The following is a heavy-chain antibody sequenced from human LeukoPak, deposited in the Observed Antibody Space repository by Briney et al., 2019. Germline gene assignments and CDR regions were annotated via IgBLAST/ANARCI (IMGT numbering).Heavy chain of an antibody. D-gene: IGHD1-7*01. V-gene: IGHV4-4*07. CDR1: GGSMSNSY. J-gene: IGHJ5*02. CDR3: AKLDRPRNWNWRFDP. CDR2: IYTSGST. Sequence: PSETLSLTCTVSGGSMSNSYWSWIRQPAGKGLEWIGRIYTSGSTNYNPSLKSRVTMSIDMSKNQFSLKLRSVTAADTAVYYCAKLDRPRNWNWRFDPWGQGAPVTVSS.